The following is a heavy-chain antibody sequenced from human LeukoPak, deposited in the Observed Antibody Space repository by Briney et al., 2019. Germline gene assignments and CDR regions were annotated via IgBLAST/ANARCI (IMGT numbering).Heavy chain of an antibody. Sequence: GGSLRLSCAASGFTFGDYGMSWVRQGPGKGLEWVSGINWNGDSRGYSDSVKGRFTISRDNAKNTLYLQMNSLSAEDTALYYCASPGYCPDSGRFDPWGQGTLVTVSS. CDR3: ASPGYCPDSGRFDP. J-gene: IGHJ5*02. CDR1: GFTFGDYG. CDR2: INWNGDSR. D-gene: IGHD2-8*02. V-gene: IGHV3-20*04.